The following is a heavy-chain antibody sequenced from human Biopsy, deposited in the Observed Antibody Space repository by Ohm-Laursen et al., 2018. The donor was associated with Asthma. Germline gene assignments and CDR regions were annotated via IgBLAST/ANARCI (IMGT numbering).Heavy chain of an antibody. CDR2: ISYDGSNK. D-gene: IGHD1-26*01. J-gene: IGHJ4*02. CDR3: ARDGPVGAPSDY. Sequence: SLRLSCSAPGFTFSSYGMHWVRQAPGKGLEWVAVISYDGSNKYYADSVKGRFTISRDNSKNTLYLQMNSLRSDDTAVYYCARDGPVGAPSDYWGQGTLVTISS. CDR1: GFTFSSYG. V-gene: IGHV3-30*03.